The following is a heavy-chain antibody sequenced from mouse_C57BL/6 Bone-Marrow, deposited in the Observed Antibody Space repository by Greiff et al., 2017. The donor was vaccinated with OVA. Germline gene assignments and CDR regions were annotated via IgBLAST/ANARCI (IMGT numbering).Heavy chain of an antibody. J-gene: IGHJ3*01. CDR1: GFTFSSYA. D-gene: IGHD4-1*01. CDR3: ARGNWD. Sequence: EVKLVESGGGLVKPGGSLKLSCAASGFTFSSYAMSWVRQTPEKRLEWVATISDGGSYTYYPDNVKGRFTISRDNAKNNLYLQMSHLKSEDTAMYYCARGNWDWGQGTLVTVSA. V-gene: IGHV5-4*03. CDR2: ISDGGSYT.